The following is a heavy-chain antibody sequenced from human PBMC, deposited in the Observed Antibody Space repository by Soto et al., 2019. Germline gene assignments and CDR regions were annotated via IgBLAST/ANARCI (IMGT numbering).Heavy chain of an antibody. CDR3: AXGEVATSRASCGMVV. V-gene: IGHV1-3*01. J-gene: IGHJ6*02. Sequence: GASVKVSCKASGYTFTSYAMHWVRQAPGQRLEWMGWINAGNGNTKYSQKFQGRVTITRDTSASTAYMELSSLRSEETAVYYCAXGEVATSRASCGMVVRGQRTTVTVSS. CDR2: INAGNGNT. D-gene: IGHD5-12*01. CDR1: GYTFTSYA.